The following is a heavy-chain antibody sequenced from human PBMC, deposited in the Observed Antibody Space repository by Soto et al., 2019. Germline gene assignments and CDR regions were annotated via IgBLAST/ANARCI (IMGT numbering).Heavy chain of an antibody. CDR1: GGSISSYY. D-gene: IGHD1-1*01. J-gene: IGHJ4*02. CDR2: IYYSGST. V-gene: IGHV4-59*01. CDR3: ARRYGYSFDY. Sequence: SETLSLTCTVSGGSISSYYWSWIRQPPGKGLEWIGYIYYSGSTNYNPSLKSRVTISVDTSKNQFSLKMSSVTAADTAVYYCARRYGYSFDYWGQGNLVTVSS.